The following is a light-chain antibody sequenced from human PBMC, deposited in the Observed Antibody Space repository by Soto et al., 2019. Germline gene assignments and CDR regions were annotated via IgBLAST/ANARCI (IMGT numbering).Light chain of an antibody. CDR1: QSLLHTDGYNY. CDR2: LGS. J-gene: IGKJ1*01. Sequence: DTVMTQSPLSLPVTPGEPASISCWSSQSLLHTDGYNYLDWYLQKPGQSAQLLIYLGSYRASGVPDRFSGSGSRTDFTIKISRVEAEDVGVYYCMQALQTPPTFGQGTKLEI. V-gene: IGKV2-28*01. CDR3: MQALQTPPT.